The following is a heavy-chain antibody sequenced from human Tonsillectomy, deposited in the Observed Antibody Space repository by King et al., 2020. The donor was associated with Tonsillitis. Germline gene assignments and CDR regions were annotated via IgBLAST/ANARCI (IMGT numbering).Heavy chain of an antibody. CDR2: INGDGSDA. V-gene: IGHV3-74*01. D-gene: IGHD6-25*01. CDR1: GFTFSNYW. Sequence: VQLVESGGGLVQPGGSLSLSCAPSGFTFSNYWMHWVRQAPGKGLVWVSRINGDGSDAVYADSVKGRFTISRDNAKSTLYLQMNILRAEDTAVYYCAKGGSSGDDWGQGTLVTVSS. J-gene: IGHJ4*02. CDR3: AKGGSSGDD.